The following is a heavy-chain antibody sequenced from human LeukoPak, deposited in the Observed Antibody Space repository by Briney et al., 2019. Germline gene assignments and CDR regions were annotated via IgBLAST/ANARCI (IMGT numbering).Heavy chain of an antibody. D-gene: IGHD4-17*01. V-gene: IGHV4-34*01. CDR1: GGSFSGYY. J-gene: IGHJ4*02. CDR2: INHSGST. Sequence: SETLSLTCAVYGGSFSGYYWSWIRQPPGKGLEWIGEINHSGSTNYNPSLKSRVTISVDTSKNQFSLKLSSVTAADTAVYYCAKMGTVTTHGTHLDYWGQGTLVTVSS. CDR3: AKMGTVTTHGTHLDY.